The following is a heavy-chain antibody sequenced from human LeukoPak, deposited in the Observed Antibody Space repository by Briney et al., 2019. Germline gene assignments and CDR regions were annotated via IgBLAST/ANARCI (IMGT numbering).Heavy chain of an antibody. CDR2: ISSSSSYI. Sequence: GGSLRLSCAASGFTFSSYAMSWVRQAPGKGLEWVSSISSSSSYIYYANSVKGRFTISRDNAKNSLYLQMNSLRAEDTAVYYCARGGGLAVDSWGQGTLVTVSS. J-gene: IGHJ4*02. CDR3: ARGGGLAVDS. D-gene: IGHD3-16*01. V-gene: IGHV3-21*01. CDR1: GFTFSSYA.